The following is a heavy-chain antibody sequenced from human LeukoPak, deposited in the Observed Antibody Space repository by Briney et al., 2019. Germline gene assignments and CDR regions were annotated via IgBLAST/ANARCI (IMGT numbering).Heavy chain of an antibody. CDR2: INWNGGST. J-gene: IGHJ4*02. CDR3: ERDIREIAAAGTSDY. Sequence: PGGSLRLSCAASGFTFDDYGMSWVRQAPGKGLEWVSGINWNGGSTGYADSVKGRFTISRDNAKNSLYLQMNSLRAEDTALYYCERDIREIAAAGTSDYWGQGTLVTVSS. CDR1: GFTFDDYG. D-gene: IGHD6-13*01. V-gene: IGHV3-20*04.